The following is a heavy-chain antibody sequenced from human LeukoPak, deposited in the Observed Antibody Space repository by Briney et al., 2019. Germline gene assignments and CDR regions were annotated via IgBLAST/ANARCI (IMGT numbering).Heavy chain of an antibody. D-gene: IGHD3-22*01. V-gene: IGHV3-48*01. CDR1: GFTFSSYS. CDR2: ISSSSSTI. Sequence: PGGSLRLSCAASGFTFSSYSMNWVRQAPGKGLEWVSYISSSSSTIYYADSVKGRFTISRDNSKNTLYLQMNSLRAEDTAVYYCARAPYYYDRSGYYSHWYFDVWGRGTLVTVSS. J-gene: IGHJ2*01. CDR3: ARAPYYYDRSGYYSHWYFDV.